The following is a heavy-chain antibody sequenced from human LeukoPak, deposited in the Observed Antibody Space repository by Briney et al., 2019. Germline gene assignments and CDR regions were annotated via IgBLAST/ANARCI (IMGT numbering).Heavy chain of an antibody. CDR2: IYYSGST. D-gene: IGHD5-18*01. J-gene: IGHJ4*02. CDR1: GGSISSYY. CDR3: AGVYSYGRTFDY. Sequence: PSETLSLTCTVSGGSISSYYWGWIRQPPGKGLEWIGSIYYSGSTYYNPSLKSRVTISVDTSKNQFSLKLSSVIAADTAVYYCAGVYSYGRTFDYWGQGTLVTVSS. V-gene: IGHV4-39*07.